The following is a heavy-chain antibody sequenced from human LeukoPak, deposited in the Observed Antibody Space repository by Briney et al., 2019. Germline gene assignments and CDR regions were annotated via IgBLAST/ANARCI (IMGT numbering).Heavy chain of an antibody. V-gene: IGHV4-4*02. CDR1: GGSISSSNW. D-gene: IGHD3-3*01. J-gene: IGHJ4*02. CDR3: ARTPYDFWSGYYRFDY. Sequence: SGTLSLTCAVSGGSISSSNWWSWVRQPPGKGLEWIGEIYHSGSTNYNPSLKSRVTISVDKSKNQFSLKLSSVTAADTAVYYCARTPYDFWSGYYRFDYWGQGTLVTVSS. CDR2: IYHSGST.